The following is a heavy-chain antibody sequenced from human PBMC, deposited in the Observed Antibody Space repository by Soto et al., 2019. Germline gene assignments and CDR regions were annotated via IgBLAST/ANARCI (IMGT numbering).Heavy chain of an antibody. CDR1: GGSISSGGYY. Sequence: QVQLQESGPGLVKPSQTLSLTCTVSGGSISSGGYYWSWIRQHPGKGLEWIGYIYYSGSTYYNPSLKSRVTISVDTSKNQCSLKLSSVTAADTAVYYCAREKTVKGAPYYFDYWGQGTLVTVSS. CDR2: IYYSGST. J-gene: IGHJ4*02. D-gene: IGHD4-17*01. CDR3: AREKTVKGAPYYFDY. V-gene: IGHV4-31*03.